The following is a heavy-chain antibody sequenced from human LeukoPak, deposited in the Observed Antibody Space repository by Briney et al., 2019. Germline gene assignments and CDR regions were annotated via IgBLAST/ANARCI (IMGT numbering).Heavy chain of an antibody. J-gene: IGHJ1*01. CDR3: ATYSSLNRREFQY. CDR1: GFTFRNYA. D-gene: IGHD3-22*01. CDR2: IKTDGSEK. V-gene: IGHV3-7*01. Sequence: GGSLRLSCTASGFTFRNYAMHWVRQTPGKGLQWVANIKTDGSEKYYVDSVKGRFTISRDNAKNSLYLQMNSLRAEDTAVYYCATYSSLNRREFQYWGQGTLLTVSS.